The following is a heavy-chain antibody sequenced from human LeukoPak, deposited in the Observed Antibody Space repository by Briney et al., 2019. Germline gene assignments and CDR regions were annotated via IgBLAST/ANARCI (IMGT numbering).Heavy chain of an antibody. CDR2: IRYDGSNK. D-gene: IGHD3-16*01. J-gene: IGHJ4*02. CDR3: ARGEGFYDYVWGSYGAVDY. V-gene: IGHV3-30*02. CDR1: GFTFSSYV. Sequence: PGGSLRLSCAASGFTFSSYVMHWVRQAPGKGLEWVAFIRYDGSNKYYSDSVKGRFTISRDNSKNTLYLQMNSLRAEDTAVYYCARGEGFYDYVWGSYGAVDYWGQGTLVTVSS.